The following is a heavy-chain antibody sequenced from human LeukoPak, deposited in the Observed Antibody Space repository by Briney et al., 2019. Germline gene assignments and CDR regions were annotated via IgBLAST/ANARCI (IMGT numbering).Heavy chain of an antibody. D-gene: IGHD3-10*01. Sequence: SETLSPTCAVYGGSFSGYYWSWIRQPPGKGLEWIGEINHSGSTNYNPSLKSRVTILVDTSKNQFSLKLSSVTAADTAVYYCARVSGYYGSGRPPSGRSYYYMDVWGKGTTVTVSS. V-gene: IGHV4-34*01. CDR2: INHSGST. CDR3: ARVSGYYGSGRPPSGRSYYYMDV. J-gene: IGHJ6*03. CDR1: GGSFSGYY.